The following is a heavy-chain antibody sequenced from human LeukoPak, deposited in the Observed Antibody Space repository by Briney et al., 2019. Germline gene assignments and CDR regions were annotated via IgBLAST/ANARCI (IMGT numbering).Heavy chain of an antibody. CDR3: ARDSRARGDY. Sequence: ASVKVSCKASGYTFTGYYMHWVRQAPGQGLVWMGWINPHTGGTRYAQKFQGRVTMTRDTAIDTAYMELSRLRSDDTAVYYCARDSRARGDYWGQGTLVTVSS. J-gene: IGHJ4*02. CDR1: GYTFTGYY. D-gene: IGHD6-6*01. CDR2: INPHTGGT. V-gene: IGHV1-2*02.